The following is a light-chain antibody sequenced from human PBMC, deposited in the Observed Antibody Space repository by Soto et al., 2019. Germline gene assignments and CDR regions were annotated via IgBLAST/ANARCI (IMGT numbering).Light chain of an antibody. V-gene: IGLV2-14*01. CDR1: SSDVGGYNY. CDR2: EVS. CDR3: RSYTSSSTLVV. J-gene: IGLJ3*02. Sequence: QSALTQPASVSGTPGQSITISCTGTSSDVGGYNYVSWYQQHPGKAPKLMIYEVSNRPSGVSNRFSGCKSGNTASLTISGLQAEDVADYYCRSYTSSSTLVVFGGGTLLTVL.